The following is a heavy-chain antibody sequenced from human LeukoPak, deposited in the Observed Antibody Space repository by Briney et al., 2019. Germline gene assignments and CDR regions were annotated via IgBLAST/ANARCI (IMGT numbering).Heavy chain of an antibody. CDR3: ARVLLTMIGPGDFDY. CDR2: ISSSGSTI. D-gene: IGHD3-22*01. V-gene: IGHV3-11*04. Sequence: GGSLRLSCAASGFTFSDYYMSWIRQAPGKGLEWVSYISSSGSTICYADSVKGRFTISRDNAKNSLYLQMNSLRAEDTAVYYCARVLLTMIGPGDFDYWGQGTLVTVSS. CDR1: GFTFSDYY. J-gene: IGHJ4*02.